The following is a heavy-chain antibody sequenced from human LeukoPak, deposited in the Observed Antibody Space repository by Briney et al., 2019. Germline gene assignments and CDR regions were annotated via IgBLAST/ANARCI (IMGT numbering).Heavy chain of an antibody. J-gene: IGHJ4*02. CDR3: ARDREYSGSYLDFDY. V-gene: IGHV1-69*13. Sequence: VKVSCKASGITFSSYAFSWVRQAPGQGFEWMGGIIPTFGTPNYAQKFQGRVTITTDESTSTAYMELYSLRSEDTAVYYCARDREYSGSYLDFDYWGQGILVTVSS. CDR1: GITFSSYA. CDR2: IIPTFGTP. D-gene: IGHD1-26*01.